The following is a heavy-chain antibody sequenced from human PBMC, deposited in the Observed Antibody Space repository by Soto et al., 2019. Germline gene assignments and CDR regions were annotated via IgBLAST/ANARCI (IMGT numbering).Heavy chain of an antibody. V-gene: IGHV1-69*13. Sequence: SVKVSCKASGGTFSSYAISWVRQAPGQGLEWMGGIIPIFGTANYAQKFQGRVTITADESTSTAYMELSSLRSEDTAVYYCARVMSLGYGMDVWGQGTTVTVSS. CDR2: IIPIFGTA. D-gene: IGHD3-16*01. CDR3: ARVMSLGYGMDV. CDR1: GGTFSSYA. J-gene: IGHJ6*02.